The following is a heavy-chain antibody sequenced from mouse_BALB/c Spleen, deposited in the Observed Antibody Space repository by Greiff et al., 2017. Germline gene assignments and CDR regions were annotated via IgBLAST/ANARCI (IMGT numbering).Heavy chain of an antibody. D-gene: IGHD1-1*01. CDR3: ARRSYYGYFDY. CDR2: IDPSDSET. CDR1: GYTFTSYW. J-gene: IGHJ2*01. V-gene: IGHV1-69*02. Sequence: QVQLQQPGAELVKPGAPVKLSCKASGYTFTSYWMNWVKQRPGRGLEWIGRIDPSDSETHYNQKFKDKVTLTVDKSSSTAYIQLSSLTSEDSAVYYCARRSYYGYFDYWGQGTTLTVSS.